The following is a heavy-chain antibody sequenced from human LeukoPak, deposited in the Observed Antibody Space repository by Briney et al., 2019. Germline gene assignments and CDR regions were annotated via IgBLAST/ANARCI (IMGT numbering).Heavy chain of an antibody. V-gene: IGHV3-23*01. D-gene: IGHD3-22*01. CDR3: AKDSTNYYDSSGYYYSWFDP. CDR2: ISGSGGST. CDR1: GFTFSSYA. J-gene: IGHJ5*02. Sequence: GGSLRLSCAASGFTFSSYAMSWVRQAPGKGLEWVSAISGSGGSTYYADSVKGRFTISRDNSKNTLYLQMNSLRAEDTAVYYCAKDSTNYYDSSGYYYSWFDPWGQGTLVTVSS.